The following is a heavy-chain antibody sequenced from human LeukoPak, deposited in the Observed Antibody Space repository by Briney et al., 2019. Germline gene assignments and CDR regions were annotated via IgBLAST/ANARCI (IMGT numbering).Heavy chain of an antibody. D-gene: IGHD2-21*02. CDR1: GGSFSGYY. J-gene: IGHJ6*03. V-gene: IGHV4-34*01. CDR3: ARGGPYCGGDCSRGYYYYYYMDV. CDR2: INHSGSI. Sequence: SETLSLTCAVYGGSFSGYYWSWIRQPPGKGLEWIGEINHSGSINYNPSLKSRVTVSVDTSKNQFSLKLSSVTAADTAVYYCARGGPYCGGDCSRGYYYYYYMDVWGKGTTVTVSS.